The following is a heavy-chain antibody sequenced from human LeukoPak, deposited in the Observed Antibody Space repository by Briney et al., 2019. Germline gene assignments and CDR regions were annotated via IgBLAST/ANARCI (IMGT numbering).Heavy chain of an antibody. CDR2: IKQDGSEK. V-gene: IGHV3-7*01. CDR1: GLSFGNYW. CDR3: TRDFDP. J-gene: IGHJ5*02. Sequence: GGSLRLSCVASGLSFGNYWMAWVRQAPGKGLEWVGNIKQDGSEKYYVDSVKGRFTISRDNAKNSLYLDMNFLRAEDTAIYYCTRDFDPWGQGTLVTVSS.